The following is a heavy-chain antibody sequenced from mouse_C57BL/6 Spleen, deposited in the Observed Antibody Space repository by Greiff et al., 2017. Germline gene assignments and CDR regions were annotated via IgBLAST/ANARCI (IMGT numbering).Heavy chain of an antibody. J-gene: IGHJ1*03. V-gene: IGHV1-15*01. CDR2: IDPETGGT. D-gene: IGHD1-1*01. CDR1: GYTFTDYE. Sequence: VQLQQSGAELVRPGASVTLSCKASGYTFTDYEMHWVKQTPVHGLEWIGAIDPETGGTAYNQKFKGKAILTADKSSSTAYMELRSLTSADSAVYYGTSDYYGSSHWYFEVWGTGTTVTGST. CDR3: TSDYYGSSHWYFEV.